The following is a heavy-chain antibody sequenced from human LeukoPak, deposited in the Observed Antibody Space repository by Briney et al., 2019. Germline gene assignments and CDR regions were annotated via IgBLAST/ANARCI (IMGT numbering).Heavy chain of an antibody. CDR1: GHTLTELS. V-gene: IGHV1-24*01. D-gene: IGHD2-2*02. Sequence: ASVKVSCKVSGHTLTELSMHWVRQAPGKGLEWMGGFDPEDGETIYAQKFQGRVTMTEDTSTDTAYMELSSLRSEDTAVYYCATDRGYCSSTSCHTQDYYYGMDVWGQGTTVTVSS. CDR3: ATDRGYCSSTSCHTQDYYYGMDV. CDR2: FDPEDGET. J-gene: IGHJ6*02.